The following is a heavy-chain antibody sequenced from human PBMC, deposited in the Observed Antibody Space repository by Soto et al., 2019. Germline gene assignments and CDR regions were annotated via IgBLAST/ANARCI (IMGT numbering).Heavy chain of an antibody. D-gene: IGHD6-13*01. CDR3: ARDLVAAAGTGSGYYYYYGMDV. CDR2: INSDGSST. V-gene: IGHV3-74*01. Sequence: GGSLRLSCAASGFTFSSYWMHWVRQAPGKGLVWVSRINSDGSSTSYADSVKGRFTISRDNAKNTLYLQMNSLRAEDTAVYYCARDLVAAAGTGSGYYYYYGMDVWGQGTTVTVSS. J-gene: IGHJ6*02. CDR1: GFTFSSYW.